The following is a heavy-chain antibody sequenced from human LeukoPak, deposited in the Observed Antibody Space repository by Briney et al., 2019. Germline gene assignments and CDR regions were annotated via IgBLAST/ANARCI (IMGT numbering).Heavy chain of an antibody. J-gene: IGHJ6*04. CDR1: GFTFSSYS. Sequence: GGSQRLSCAASGFTFSSYSMNWVRQAPGKGLEWVSYISSSSSTIYYADSVKGRFTISRDNAKNSLYLQMNSLRAEDTAVYYCARDTSRYFDRLPTDVWGKGTTVTVSS. CDR2: ISSSSSTI. D-gene: IGHD3-9*01. V-gene: IGHV3-48*01. CDR3: ARDTSRYFDRLPTDV.